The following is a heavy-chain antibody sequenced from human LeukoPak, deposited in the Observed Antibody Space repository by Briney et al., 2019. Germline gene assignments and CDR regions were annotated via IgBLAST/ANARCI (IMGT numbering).Heavy chain of an antibody. J-gene: IGHJ4*02. CDR2: INPNSGGT. D-gene: IGHD3-3*01. CDR1: GYTFTGYY. V-gene: IGHV1-2*02. Sequence: ASVKVSCKASGYTFTGYYMHWVRQAPGQGLEWMGWINPNSGGTNYAQKFQGRVTMTRDTSISTAYMELSRLRSDDTAVYYCARDLSSTYYDLWSGYDYWGQGTLVTVSS. CDR3: ARDLSSTYYDLWSGYDY.